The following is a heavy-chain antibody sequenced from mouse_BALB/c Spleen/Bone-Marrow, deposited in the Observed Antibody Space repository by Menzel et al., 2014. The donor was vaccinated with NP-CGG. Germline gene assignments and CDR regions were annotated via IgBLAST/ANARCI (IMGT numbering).Heavy chain of an antibody. CDR2: SRNKAKHYTT. CDR1: GFTFSDFY. D-gene: IGHD2-10*02. J-gene: IGHJ3*01. V-gene: IGHV7-1*02. CDR3: ARDVGYGNYFVY. Sequence: EVMLVESGGGLVQPGDSLRLSCATSGFTFSDFYMEWVRQPPGKRLEWIAASRNKAKHYTTEYSASVKGRFIVSRGTSQSILYLRMNALRAEDTAIYYCARDVGYGNYFVYWGQGTLVTVSA.